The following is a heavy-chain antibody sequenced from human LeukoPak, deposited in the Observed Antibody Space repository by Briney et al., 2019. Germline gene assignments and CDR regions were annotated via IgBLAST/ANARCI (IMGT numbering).Heavy chain of an antibody. V-gene: IGHV4-59*01. CDR1: GGSISSYY. D-gene: IGHD6-6*01. CDR3: ARSIAAFAGYYFDY. J-gene: IGHJ4*02. Sequence: SETLSLTCTVSGGSISSYYWSWIRQPPGKGLEWIGYIYYSGSTNYNPSLKSRVTISVDTSKNQFSLKLSSVTAADTAVYYCARSIAAFAGYYFDYWGQGTLVTVSS. CDR2: IYYSGST.